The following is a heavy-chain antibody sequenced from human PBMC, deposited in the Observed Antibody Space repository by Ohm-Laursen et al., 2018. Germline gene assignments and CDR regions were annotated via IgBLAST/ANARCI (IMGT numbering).Heavy chain of an antibody. CDR1: GGSVSSGGYY. Sequence: GTLSLTCTVSGGSVSSGGYYWSWIRQPPGKGLEWIGEINHSGSTNYNPSLKSRVTISVDTSKNQFSLKLSSVTAADTAVYYCARAPYYYDSSGYYLSYFDYWGQGTLVTVPS. J-gene: IGHJ4*02. CDR3: ARAPYYYDSSGYYLSYFDY. V-gene: IGHV4-61*08. D-gene: IGHD3-22*01. CDR2: INHSGST.